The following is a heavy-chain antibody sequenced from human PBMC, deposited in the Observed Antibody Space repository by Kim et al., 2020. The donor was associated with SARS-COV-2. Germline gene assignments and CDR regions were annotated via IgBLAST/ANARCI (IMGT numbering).Heavy chain of an antibody. D-gene: IGHD3-22*01. CDR2: INHSGST. CDR1: GGSFSGYY. CDR3: ARGSRAMIVVVITTPFDY. J-gene: IGHJ4*02. V-gene: IGHV4-34*01. Sequence: SETLSLTCAVYGGSFSGYYWSWIRQPPGKGLEWIGEINHSGSTNYNPSLKSRVTISVDTSKNQFSLKLSSVTAADTAVYYCARGSRAMIVVVITTPFDYWGQGTLVTVSS.